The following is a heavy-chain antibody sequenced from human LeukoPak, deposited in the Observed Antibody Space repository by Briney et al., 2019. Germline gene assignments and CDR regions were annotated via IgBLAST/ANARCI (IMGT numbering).Heavy chain of an antibody. CDR2: IYYSGST. CDR1: DDSISDYY. V-gene: IGHV4-59*01. J-gene: IGHJ4*02. CDR3: ARGGLYYDFWSGYSYFDY. Sequence: SETLSLTCTVSDDSISDYYRGWIRQPPGKGLEWIGYIYYSGSTNYNPSLKSRVTISVDTSKNQFSLKLSSVTAADTAVYYCARGGLYYDFWSGYSYFDYWGQGTLVTVSS. D-gene: IGHD3-3*01.